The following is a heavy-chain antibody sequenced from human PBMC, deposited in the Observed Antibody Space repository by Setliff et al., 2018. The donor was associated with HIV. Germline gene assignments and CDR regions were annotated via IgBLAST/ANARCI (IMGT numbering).Heavy chain of an antibody. V-gene: IGHV3-48*01. CDR2: INRYGPTI. J-gene: IGHJ6*03. Sequence: GGSLRLSCAAPGFSFSSDTMNWVRQATGKGLEWVSYINRYGPTIYYADSVKGRFTISRDDAKNSLYLHMDSLRSEDTAVYYCAREGKFRYYYYMDVWGKGTTVTSP. CDR1: GFSFSSDT. D-gene: IGHD3-10*01. CDR3: AREGKFRYYYYMDV.